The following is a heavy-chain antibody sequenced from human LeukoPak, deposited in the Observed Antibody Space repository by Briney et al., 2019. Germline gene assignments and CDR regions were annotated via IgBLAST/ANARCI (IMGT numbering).Heavy chain of an antibody. J-gene: IGHJ4*02. CDR1: GFTFSNYG. V-gene: IGHV3-33*01. Sequence: GGSLRLSCAASGFTFSNYGMHWARQAPGKGLEWVGVIWYDGSNVKYPDSVKGRFSISRDNAKNSLYLQMYSLTAEDTGVYYCARDGTEPNCGGDCYLVWGQGTLVTVSS. D-gene: IGHD2-21*02. CDR3: ARDGTEPNCGGDCYLV. CDR2: IWYDGSNV.